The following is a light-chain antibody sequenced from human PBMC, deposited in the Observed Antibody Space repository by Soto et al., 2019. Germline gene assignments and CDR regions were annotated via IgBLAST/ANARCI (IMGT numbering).Light chain of an antibody. CDR2: DVS. CDR1: SSDVGAYNY. CDR3: SSYTTSRNVI. V-gene: IGLV2-14*03. Sequence: QSVLTQPASVSGSPGQSITISCIGTSSDVGAYNYVSWYQQHPGKAPKVMIYDVSNRPSGVSNRFSGSKSGNTASLTISGLQAEDEADYYCSSYTTSRNVIFGGGTKLTVL. J-gene: IGLJ2*01.